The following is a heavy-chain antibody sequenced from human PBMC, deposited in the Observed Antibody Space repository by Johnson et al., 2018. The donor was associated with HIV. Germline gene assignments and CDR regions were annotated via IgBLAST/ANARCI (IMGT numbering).Heavy chain of an antibody. CDR2: IGTAGDT. D-gene: IGHD2/OR15-2a*01. CDR3: ARDRSKGGAFDI. V-gene: IGHV3-13*01. Sequence: VQLVESGGGVVRPGGSLRLSCAASGFSFSNFDMHWVRQATGKGLEWVSAIGTAGDTYYPGSVKGRFTISRENAKNSLYLQMNSLRAGDTAVYYCARDRSKGGAFDIWGQGTMVTVSS. J-gene: IGHJ3*02. CDR1: GFSFSNFD.